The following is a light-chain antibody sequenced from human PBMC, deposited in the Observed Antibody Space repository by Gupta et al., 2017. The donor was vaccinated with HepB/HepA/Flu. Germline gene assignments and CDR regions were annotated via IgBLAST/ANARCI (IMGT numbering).Light chain of an antibody. J-gene: IGKJ4*01. CDR1: QSVSSN. CDR2: GAS. V-gene: IGKV3-15*01. CDR3: QKYNIWPLT. Sequence: HSTGTLSVSPGERVTLACRASQSVSSNLAWYQQKPGQAPRLLMYGASTRATGIPARFSGSGSGTEFTLTISSLQSEDFAVYYCQKYNIWPLTFGGGNKVEIK.